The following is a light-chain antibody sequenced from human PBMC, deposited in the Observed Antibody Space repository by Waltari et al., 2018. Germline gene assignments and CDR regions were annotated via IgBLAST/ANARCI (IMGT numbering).Light chain of an antibody. CDR1: QTVLYADNNNY. CDR3: QQYFGTPVT. CDR2: WAS. V-gene: IGKV4-1*01. J-gene: IGKJ2*01. Sequence: DFVMTQSPDSLAVSLGEKATVIFKSSQTVLYADNNNYLAWYQQKPGQPPKLLIDWASNRQSGVPDRFIGSGSGTDFTLTISSLQPEDVAIYYCQQYFGTPVTFGQGTKLEIK.